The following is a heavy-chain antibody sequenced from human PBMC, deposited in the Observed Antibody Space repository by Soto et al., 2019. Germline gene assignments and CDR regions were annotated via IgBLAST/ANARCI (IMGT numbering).Heavy chain of an antibody. V-gene: IGHV3-48*02. Sequence: GGSLRLSCAASGFTFGAYTMNWVRQDPGKGLEWISNLGGGRNSSQYPVAVKGRYTCGRDNAWCSLYMRMNDLTDEDTAGYHGVRDEHWSCGYWRKETLCTV. J-gene: IGHJ4*02. CDR2: LGGGRNSS. CDR3: VRDEHWSCGY. D-gene: IGHD2-21*01. CDR1: GFTFGAYT.